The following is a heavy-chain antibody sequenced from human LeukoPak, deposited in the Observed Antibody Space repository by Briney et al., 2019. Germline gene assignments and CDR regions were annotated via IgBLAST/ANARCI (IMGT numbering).Heavy chain of an antibody. J-gene: IGHJ4*02. CDR1: GFTFDDYA. CDR2: ISWDGGST. CDR3: AIFKSGSYEHY. D-gene: IGHD1-26*01. Sequence: GGSLRLSCAASGFTFDDYAMHWVRQAPGKGLEWVSLISWDGGSTYYADSVKGRFTISRDNSKNSLYLQMNSLRTEDTALYYCAIFKSGSYEHYWGQGTLVTVSS. V-gene: IGHV3-43*01.